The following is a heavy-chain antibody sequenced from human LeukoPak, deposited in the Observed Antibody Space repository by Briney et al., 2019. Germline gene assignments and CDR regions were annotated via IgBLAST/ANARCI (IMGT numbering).Heavy chain of an antibody. CDR3: ARVKPAAILSYFDY. J-gene: IGHJ4*02. D-gene: IGHD2-2*01. CDR2: IYSGGST. CDR1: GFTVSSNY. V-gene: IGHV3-53*01. Sequence: GGSLRLSCAASGFTVSSNYMSWVRQAPGKGLEGVSVIYSGGSTYYADSVKGRFTISRDNSKNTLYLKMNSLRAEDTAVYYCARVKPAAILSYFDYWGQGTLVTVSS.